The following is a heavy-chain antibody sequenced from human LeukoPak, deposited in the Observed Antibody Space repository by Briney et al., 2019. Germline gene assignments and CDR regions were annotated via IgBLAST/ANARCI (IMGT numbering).Heavy chain of an antibody. J-gene: IGHJ4*02. CDR3: ARGLIVPSTIFDY. D-gene: IGHD2-2*02. V-gene: IGHV4-59*12. CDR1: GGSISSYY. CDR2: VYYSGTT. Sequence: SETLSLTCTVSGGSISSYYWSWIRQPPVKGLEWIGYVYYSGTTNYNPSLKSRVTMSVDRSENQFSLKLSSVTAADTAVYYCARGLIVPSTIFDYWGQGALVTVSS.